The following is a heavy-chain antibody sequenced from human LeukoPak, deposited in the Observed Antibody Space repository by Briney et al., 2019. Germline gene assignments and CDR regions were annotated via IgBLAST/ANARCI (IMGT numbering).Heavy chain of an antibody. V-gene: IGHV1-18*01. J-gene: IGHJ4*02. CDR3: AREHWNYGYDY. CDR2: ISAYNGNT. Sequence: ASVKVSCKASGCTFTSYGSSWVRQAPGQGLEWMGWISAYNGNTNYAQKLQGRVTMTTDTSTSTAYMELRSLRSDDTAVYYCAREHWNYGYDYWGQGTLVTVSS. D-gene: IGHD1-7*01. CDR1: GCTFTSYG.